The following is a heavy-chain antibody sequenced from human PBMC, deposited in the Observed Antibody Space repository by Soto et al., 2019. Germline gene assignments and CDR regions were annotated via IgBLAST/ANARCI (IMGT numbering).Heavy chain of an antibody. J-gene: IGHJ3*02. D-gene: IGHD5-12*01. CDR3: ARDMGLVATIDAFDI. V-gene: IGHV3-7*01. CDR2: IKQDGSEK. CDR1: GFTFSSYW. Sequence: GGSLRLSCAASGFTFSSYWMSWVRQAPGKGLEWVANIKQDGSEKYYVDSVKGRFTISRDNAKNSLYLQMNSLRAEDTAVYYCARDMGLVATIDAFDIWGQGTMVTVSS.